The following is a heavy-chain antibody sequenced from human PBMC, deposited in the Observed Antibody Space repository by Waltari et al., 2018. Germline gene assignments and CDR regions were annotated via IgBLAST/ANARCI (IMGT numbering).Heavy chain of an antibody. J-gene: IGHJ4*02. CDR2: IQRSGRT. CDR3: ARDRGRGIYLDS. V-gene: IGHV4-4*02. CDR1: GESLSSGAW. D-gene: IGHD2-15*01. Sequence: QMQMQESGPGLVKHSETLSVTCPVSGESLSSGAWWSWVRQSPEKGLEWIGQIQRSGRTHYNPSFESRVSISVDPSSNQFSLRMTSTTAADTAVYYCARDRGRGIYLDSWGRGTLVTVSA.